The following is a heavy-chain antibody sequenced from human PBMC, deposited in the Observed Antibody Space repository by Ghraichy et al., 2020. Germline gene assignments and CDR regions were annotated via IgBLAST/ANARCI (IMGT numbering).Heavy chain of an antibody. CDR1: GFSIGSISYY. CDR2: IYYSGST. V-gene: IGHV4-39*01. D-gene: IGHD5-18*01. CDR3: ARLGGGYSFDYWYFAL. J-gene: IGHJ2*01. Sequence: SQTLSLTCTVSGFSIGSISYYWGWIRQPPGKGLEWIGSIYYSGSTYYNPSLKSRVTISVDTSKDQFSLKLTSVTAADTAVYYCARLGGGYSFDYWYFALWGRGTLVTVSS.